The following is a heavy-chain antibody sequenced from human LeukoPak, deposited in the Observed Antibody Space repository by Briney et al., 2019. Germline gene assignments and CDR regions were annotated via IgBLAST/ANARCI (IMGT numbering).Heavy chain of an antibody. J-gene: IGHJ4*02. D-gene: IGHD1-26*01. V-gene: IGHV3-48*03. CDR3: ARDLELLGY. CDR1: GFTFSNYE. CDR2: ISGSGSTT. Sequence: PSGGSLRLSCAASGFTFSNYEMIWVRQAPGKGLEWISYISGSGSTTYNADSVKGRFTASRDNAQNSLYLQMSSLRAEDTAVYYCARDLELLGYWGQGTLVTVSS.